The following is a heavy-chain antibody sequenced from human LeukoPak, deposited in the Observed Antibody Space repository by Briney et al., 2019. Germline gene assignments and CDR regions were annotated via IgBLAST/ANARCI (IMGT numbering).Heavy chain of an antibody. Sequence: SETLSLTCTVSGGSINSSRYYWGWIRQPPGEALEWIGSIYHSGYTYYNPSLKSRVAISVDTSKSQFSLKLSSVTVADTAVYYCARSSMFRGVTVDYWGQGTLVTVSS. CDR2: IYHSGYT. J-gene: IGHJ4*02. D-gene: IGHD3-10*01. V-gene: IGHV4-39*01. CDR3: ARSSMFRGVTVDY. CDR1: GGSINSSRYY.